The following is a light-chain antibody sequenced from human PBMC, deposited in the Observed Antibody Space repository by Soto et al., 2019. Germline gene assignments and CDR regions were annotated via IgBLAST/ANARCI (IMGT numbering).Light chain of an antibody. J-gene: IGKJ4*01. Sequence: DIQMTQSPSSLSASIGDRVTITCRASQTVSNFLNWYQQTPGKAPKVLVSAASTLQSGVPSRFSGSGSGTDFTLTISSLQPEDVANYYCQQSYTAPLTFGGGTKVEIK. CDR3: QQSYTAPLT. CDR2: AAS. V-gene: IGKV1-39*01. CDR1: QTVSNF.